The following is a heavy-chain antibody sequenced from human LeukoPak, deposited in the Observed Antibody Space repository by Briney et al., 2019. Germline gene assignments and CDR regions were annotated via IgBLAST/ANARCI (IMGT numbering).Heavy chain of an antibody. J-gene: IGHJ4*02. CDR3: AGHHTGTLRVDY. D-gene: IGHD1-1*01. V-gene: IGHV4-39*01. Sequence: SSETLSLTCTVSGGSISSSSNYWGWIRQRPGKGLEWFGSIYYSGSTYYNPSLKSRVTISVGTSKDQFSLRLSSVAAADTALYYCAGHHTGTLRVDYWGQGTLVTVSS. CDR1: GGSISSSSNY. CDR2: IYYSGST.